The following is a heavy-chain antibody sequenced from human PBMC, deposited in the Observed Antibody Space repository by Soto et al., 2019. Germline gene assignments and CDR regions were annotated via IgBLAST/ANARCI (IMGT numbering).Heavy chain of an antibody. CDR2: INHLTTT. J-gene: IGHJ4*02. V-gene: IGHV4-34*01. D-gene: IGHD5-18*01. Sequence: SETLSLTCAVYGGSFSSYHWRWIRRTPGKGLEWIGEINHLTTTNYNPSPKSRVIISLDTPKNQFSLKLSSVTAADTAVYYCARGYDTALAPIFWGQGILVTVS. CDR1: GGSFSSYH. CDR3: ARGYDTALAPIF.